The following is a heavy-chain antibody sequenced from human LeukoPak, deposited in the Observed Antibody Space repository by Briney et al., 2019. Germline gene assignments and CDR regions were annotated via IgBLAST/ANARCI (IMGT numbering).Heavy chain of an antibody. CDR2: IYYSGST. V-gene: IGHV4-31*03. Sequence: SETLSLTYTVSGGSISSGGYYWSWIRQHPGKGLEWIGYIYYSGSTYYNPSLKSRVTISVDTSKNQFSLKLSSVTAADTAVYYCARSYGSGSSYGMDVWGKGTTVTVSS. CDR3: ARSYGSGSSYGMDV. D-gene: IGHD3-10*01. CDR1: GGSISSGGYY. J-gene: IGHJ6*04.